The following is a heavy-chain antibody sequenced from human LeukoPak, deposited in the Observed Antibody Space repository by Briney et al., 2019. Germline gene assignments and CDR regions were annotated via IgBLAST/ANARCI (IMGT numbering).Heavy chain of an antibody. D-gene: IGHD1-26*01. J-gene: IGHJ3*02. Sequence: PGGSLRLSCATSGLTFTNAWMSWFRQAPGKGLEWVGRIKSKTDGGTSDYAAPVQGRFTISRDDSKNTLYLQMDSLKIEDTAVYYCATDPGEWEPIWGQGTMVTVSS. V-gene: IGHV3-15*01. CDR3: ATDPGEWEPI. CDR1: GLTFTNAW. CDR2: IKSKTDGGTS.